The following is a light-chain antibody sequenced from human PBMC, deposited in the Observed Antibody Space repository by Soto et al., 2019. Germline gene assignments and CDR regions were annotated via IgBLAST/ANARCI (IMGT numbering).Light chain of an antibody. V-gene: IGKV1-17*01. CDR1: QDIRNH. CDR2: AAS. Sequence: DIQMTQSPSSLSASVGDIFTITCRASQDIRNHLGWYQHKQGKAPKRLIYAASSLQSGVPSRLRGSRYGTELTLTISSMQTDDFETYYCQQYNSYSEAFGHGTKVDIK. CDR3: QQYNSYSEA. J-gene: IGKJ1*01.